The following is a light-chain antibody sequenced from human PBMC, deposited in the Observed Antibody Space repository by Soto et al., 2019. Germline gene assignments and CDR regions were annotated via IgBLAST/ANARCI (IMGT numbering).Light chain of an antibody. Sequence: QSVLTQPPSVSAAPGQKVTISCSGSSSNIGNNYASWYQQLPGTAPNLLIYENNNRPSWIPDRFSGSKSCTSATLGITGLRTGDEADYYCGTWDSSLSVWVFGGGTKLTVL. V-gene: IGLV1-51*02. CDR1: SSNIGNNY. J-gene: IGLJ3*02. CDR2: ENN. CDR3: GTWDSSLSVWV.